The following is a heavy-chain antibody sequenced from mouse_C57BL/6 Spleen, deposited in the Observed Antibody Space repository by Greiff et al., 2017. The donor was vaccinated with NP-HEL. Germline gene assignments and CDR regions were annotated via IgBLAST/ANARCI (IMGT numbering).Heavy chain of an antibody. D-gene: IGHD2-2*01. Sequence: QVQLQESGAELVRPGASVTLSCKASGYTFTDYEMHWVKQTPVHGLEWIGAIDPETGGTAYNQKFKGKAILTADKSSSTAYMELRSLTSEDSAVYYCTSMVRGYWGQGTTLTVSS. V-gene: IGHV1-15*01. CDR1: GYTFTDYE. CDR3: TSMVRGY. CDR2: IDPETGGT. J-gene: IGHJ2*01.